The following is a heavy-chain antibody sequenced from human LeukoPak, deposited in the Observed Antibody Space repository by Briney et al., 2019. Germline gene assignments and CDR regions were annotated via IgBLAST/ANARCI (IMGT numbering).Heavy chain of an antibody. V-gene: IGHV4-34*01. CDR2: INHSGST. CDR1: GGSFSGYY. CDR3: VRGDYNGGNPGSFDI. J-gene: IGHJ3*02. D-gene: IGHD2-8*01. Sequence: SETLSLTCAVYGGSFSGYYWSWIRQPPGKGLEWIGEINHSGSTNYNPSLKSRVTISVDTSKNQFSLTLNSVTAADTAVYYCVRGDYNGGNPGSFDIWGRGTMVTVSS.